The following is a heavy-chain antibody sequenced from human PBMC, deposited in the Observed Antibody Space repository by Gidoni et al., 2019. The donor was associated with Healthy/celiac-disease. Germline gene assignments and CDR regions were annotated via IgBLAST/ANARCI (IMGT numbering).Heavy chain of an antibody. CDR3: ARRGAVAGTKAFWFDY. J-gene: IGHJ4*02. D-gene: IGHD6-19*01. CDR1: GGSTSSSSYY. Sequence: QLQLQESGPGLVKPSETLSLTCTVSGGSTSSSSYYWCWIRQPPGKGLEWIGSIYYSGGTYYNPSLKSRVTISVDTSKNQFSLKLSSVTAADTAVYYCARRGAVAGTKAFWFDYWGQGTLVTVSS. CDR2: IYYSGGT. V-gene: IGHV4-39*01.